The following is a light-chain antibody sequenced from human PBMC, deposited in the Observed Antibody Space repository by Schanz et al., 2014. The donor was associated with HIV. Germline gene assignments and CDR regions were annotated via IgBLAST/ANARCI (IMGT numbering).Light chain of an antibody. CDR2: EVN. CDR3: SSYGGGDTLL. Sequence: QSALTQPRSVSGSPGQSVTISCTGTSSDVGGYNYVSWYQQHPGKAPKLMIYEVNKRPSGVPNRFSGSKSGNTASLTVSGLQADDEADYYCSSYGGGDTLLFGGGTKLTVL. CDR1: SSDVGGYNY. J-gene: IGLJ3*02. V-gene: IGLV2-11*01.